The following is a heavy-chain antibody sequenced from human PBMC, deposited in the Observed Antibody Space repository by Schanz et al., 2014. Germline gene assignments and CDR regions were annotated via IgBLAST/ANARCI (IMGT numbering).Heavy chain of an antibody. CDR1: GFTVSSNY. CDR2: LSSSGLYT. CDR3: MAMGRNTSHYFDH. V-gene: IGHV3-21*02. D-gene: IGHD1-1*01. J-gene: IGHJ4*02. Sequence: EVQLVESGGGLIQPGGSLRLSCAASGFTVSSNYMSWVRQAPGKGLEWVSSLSSSGLYTFYADLAGGRFTISRDDAKNSLYLQMNSLRAEDTGVYYCMAMGRNTSHYFDHWGQGTLVTVSS.